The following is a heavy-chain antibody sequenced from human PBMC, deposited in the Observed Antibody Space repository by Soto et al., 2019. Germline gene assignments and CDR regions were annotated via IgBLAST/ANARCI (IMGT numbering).Heavy chain of an antibody. Sequence: ASVKVSCKASGYTFTGYYMHWVRQAPGQGLEWMGWINPNSGGTNYAQKFQGWVTMTRDTSISTAYMELSRLRSDDTAVYYCARDHREYSYGSRYYYGMDVWGQGTTVTVSS. J-gene: IGHJ6*02. CDR3: ARDHREYSYGSRYYYGMDV. CDR1: GYTFTGYY. CDR2: INPNSGGT. D-gene: IGHD5-18*01. V-gene: IGHV1-2*04.